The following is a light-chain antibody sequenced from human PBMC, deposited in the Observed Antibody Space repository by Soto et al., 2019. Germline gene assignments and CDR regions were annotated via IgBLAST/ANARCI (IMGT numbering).Light chain of an antibody. CDR1: SSDVGGYNY. V-gene: IGLV2-11*01. Sequence: SVLTQPRSVSGYPGQSVTISCTGTSSDVGGYNYVSWYQQHPGKAPKLMIYDVSKRPSGVPDRFSGSKSGNTASLTISGLQAEDEADYYCCSYAGSYTFGYVFGTGTKVTVL. J-gene: IGLJ1*01. CDR3: CSYAGSYTFGYV. CDR2: DVS.